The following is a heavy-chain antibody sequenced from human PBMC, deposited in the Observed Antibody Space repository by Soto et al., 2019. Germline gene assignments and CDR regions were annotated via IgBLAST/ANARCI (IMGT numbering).Heavy chain of an antibody. CDR1: GCTFASLG. V-gene: IGHV1-18*01. CDR2: ISAYNGNT. J-gene: IGHJ4*02. CDR3: ARDRATPGHSDS. Sequence: GSVKVSCRAAGCTFASLGVSWVRQAPGQGLEWMGWISAYNGNTNYAQKLQGRVTMTTDTSTSTAYMELRSLRSDDTAVYYCARDRATPGHSDSWGQGNLVTVSS.